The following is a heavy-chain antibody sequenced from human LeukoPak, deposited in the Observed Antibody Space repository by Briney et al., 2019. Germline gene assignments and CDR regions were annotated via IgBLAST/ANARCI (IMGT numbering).Heavy chain of an antibody. CDR3: ARRPYSDTSGRLSDV. Sequence: GGSLRLSCAASGFSFSSYNMNWVRQAPGKGLEWISYIGSSGSPTRYADSVGGRFTISRDNAKNSLYLQMNSLRDEDTAVYFCARRPYSDTSGRLSDVWGQGTTVTVSS. CDR1: GFSFSSYN. J-gene: IGHJ6*02. V-gene: IGHV3-48*02. D-gene: IGHD3-22*01. CDR2: IGSSGSPT.